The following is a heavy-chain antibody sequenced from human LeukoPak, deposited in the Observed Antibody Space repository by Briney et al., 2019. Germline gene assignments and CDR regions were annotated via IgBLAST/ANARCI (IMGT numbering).Heavy chain of an antibody. J-gene: IGHJ4*02. CDR1: GFTFSNAW. V-gene: IGHV3-15*01. CDR3: AKWGQSLDFDY. D-gene: IGHD2-8*01. Sequence: GGSLRLSCAASGFTFSNAWMSWVRQAPGKGLEWVGRIKSKTDGGTTDYAAPVKGRFTISRDDSKNTLYLQMNSLRAEDTAVYYCAKWGQSLDFDYWGQGTLVTVSS. CDR2: IKSKTDGGTT.